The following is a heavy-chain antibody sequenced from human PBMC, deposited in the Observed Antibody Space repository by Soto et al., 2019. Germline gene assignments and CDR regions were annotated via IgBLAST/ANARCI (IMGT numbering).Heavy chain of an antibody. D-gene: IGHD3-16*02. J-gene: IGHJ4*02. CDR2: INPSGGST. V-gene: IGHV1-46*03. Sequence: ASVKVSCKASGYTFTSYYMHWVRQAPGQGLERMGIINPSGGSTSYAQKFQGRVTMTRDTSTSTVYMELSSLRSEDTAVYYCARGMYYDYIWGSYRRNNFDYWGQGTLVTVSS. CDR3: ARGMYYDYIWGSYRRNNFDY. CDR1: GYTFTSYY.